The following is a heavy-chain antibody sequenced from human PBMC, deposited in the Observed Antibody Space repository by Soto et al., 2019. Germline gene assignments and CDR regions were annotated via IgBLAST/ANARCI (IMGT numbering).Heavy chain of an antibody. J-gene: IGHJ4*02. CDR3: ARGVGTMVVVAVGNYFDF. CDR2: ISYDGNNK. D-gene: IGHD3-22*01. V-gene: IGHV3-30-3*01. Sequence: QLHLVESGGGVVQPGRSLRLSCAASGFTFSSYAMHWVRQAPGKGLEWVAVISYDGNNKFYADSVKGRFTISRDNSKNTLYLQMKSLRAEDTGVYYCARGVGTMVVVAVGNYFDFWGQGTLVTVSS. CDR1: GFTFSSYA.